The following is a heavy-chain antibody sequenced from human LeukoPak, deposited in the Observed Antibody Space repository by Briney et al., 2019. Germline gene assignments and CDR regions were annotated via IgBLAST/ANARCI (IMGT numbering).Heavy chain of an antibody. V-gene: IGHV3-30-3*01. CDR1: GFTFSSYA. D-gene: IGHD2-15*01. CDR2: ISYDGSNK. CDR3: ARGYCSGGSCYDY. Sequence: PGGSLRLSCAASGFTFSSYAMHWVRQAPGQGPEWLALISYDGSNKYYADSVKGRFTISRDNSKNTLYLQMNSLRAEDTAVYYCARGYCSGGSCYDYWGQGTLVTVSS. J-gene: IGHJ4*02.